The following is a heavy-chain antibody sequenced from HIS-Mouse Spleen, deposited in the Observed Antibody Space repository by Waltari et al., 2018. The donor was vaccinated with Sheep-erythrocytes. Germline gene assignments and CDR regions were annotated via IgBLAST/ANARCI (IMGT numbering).Heavy chain of an antibody. CDR1: GYSFTSYW. J-gene: IGHJ3*02. V-gene: IGHV5-51*03. CDR2: IHPCDSDT. Sequence: EVQLVQSGAEVKKPGESLKISCKGSGYSFTSYWIGWVRQMPGKGLEWMGIIHPCDSDTRYSPSFQGQVTISADKSISTAYLQWSSLKASDTAMYYCARRTYYDFWSGYYTDAFDIWGQGTMVTVSS. CDR3: ARRTYYDFWSGYYTDAFDI. D-gene: IGHD3-3*01.